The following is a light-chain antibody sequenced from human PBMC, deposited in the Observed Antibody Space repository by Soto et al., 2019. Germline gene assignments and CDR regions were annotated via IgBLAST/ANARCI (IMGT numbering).Light chain of an antibody. V-gene: IGKV3-11*01. CDR1: QSVTNY. CDR3: QQRLNWPPG. CDR2: DAS. Sequence: DIVMTHSPLSLPVTPGEPASISCSASQSVTNYIAWYQQRPGQAPRLLIYDASNRATGVPARFSGSRSGTDFTLTISDLEPADFGLYYCQQRLNWPPGFGQGTKVDNK. J-gene: IGKJ1*01.